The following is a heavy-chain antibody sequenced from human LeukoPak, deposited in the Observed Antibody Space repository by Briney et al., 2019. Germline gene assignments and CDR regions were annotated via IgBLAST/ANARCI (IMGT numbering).Heavy chain of an antibody. Sequence: PSETLSLTCTVSGGSISSYYWSWIRQPPGKGLEWIGYIYYSGSTNYNPSLKSRVTISVDTSKNQFSLKLSSVTAADTAVYYCAREAHCSSTSCYVDYWGQGTLVTVSS. D-gene: IGHD2-2*01. CDR3: AREAHCSSTSCYVDY. CDR2: IYYSGST. CDR1: GGSISSYY. J-gene: IGHJ4*02. V-gene: IGHV4-59*01.